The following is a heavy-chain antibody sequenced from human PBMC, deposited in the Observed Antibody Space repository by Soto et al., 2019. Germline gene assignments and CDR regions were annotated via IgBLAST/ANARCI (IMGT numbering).Heavy chain of an antibody. CDR3: ARDPYQVNTGGALFDS. CDR1: GFTFSSYS. CDR2: ISSRSSTI. V-gene: IGHV3-48*02. J-gene: IGHJ4*02. D-gene: IGHD3-10*01. Sequence: GGSLRLSCAASGFTFSSYSMNWVRQAPGKGLEWVSYISSRSSTIYYADSVKGRFTISRDNAKHSLYLQMNSLRDEDTAVYYCARDPYQVNTGGALFDSWGQGALVTVSS.